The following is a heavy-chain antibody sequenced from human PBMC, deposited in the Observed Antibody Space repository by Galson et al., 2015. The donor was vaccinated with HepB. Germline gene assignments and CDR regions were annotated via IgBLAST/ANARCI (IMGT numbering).Heavy chain of an antibody. V-gene: IGHV3-15*01. J-gene: IGHJ4*02. CDR1: GFTFSDAW. CDR3: TTTVRPEDFVDY. Sequence: SLRLSCAASGFTFSDAWMSWVRQAPGKGLEWVGRVKSRTFGGTADYGTPVKGRFTISRDDSEHTLSLLMNSLKTEDTAVYYCTTTVRPEDFVDYWGQGSLVTVSS. CDR2: VKSRTFGGTA. D-gene: IGHD1-14*01.